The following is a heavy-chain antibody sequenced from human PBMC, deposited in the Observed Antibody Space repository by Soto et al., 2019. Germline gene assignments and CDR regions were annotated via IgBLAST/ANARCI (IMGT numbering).Heavy chain of an antibody. CDR3: TGPKGGADILTGAREGSFDH. CDR2: IIPIFGTA. D-gene: IGHD3-9*01. CDR1: GGTFSSYA. Sequence: QVQLVQSGAEVKKPGSSVKVSCKASGGTFSSYAISWVRQAPGQGLEWMGGIIPIFGTANYAQKFQGRVTIAADESASTAFMELSSMRSEDTAVYCCTGPKGGADILTGAREGSFDHWGQGTLVTVSS. J-gene: IGHJ4*02. V-gene: IGHV1-69*01.